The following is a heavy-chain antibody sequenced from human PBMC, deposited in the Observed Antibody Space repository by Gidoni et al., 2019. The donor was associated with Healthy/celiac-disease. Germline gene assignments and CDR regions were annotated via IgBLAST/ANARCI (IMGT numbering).Heavy chain of an antibody. Sequence: QKFQGRVTITRDTSASTAYMELSSLRSEDTAVYYCAREGGGSTVSYFYWGQGTLVTVSS. V-gene: IGHV1-3*01. CDR3: AREGGGSTVSYFY. D-gene: IGHD4-4*01. J-gene: IGHJ4*02.